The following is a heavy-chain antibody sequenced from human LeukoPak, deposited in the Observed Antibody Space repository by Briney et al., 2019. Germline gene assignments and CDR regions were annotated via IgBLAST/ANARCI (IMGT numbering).Heavy chain of an antibody. Sequence: GGSLRLSCAASGFTFSSYAMSWVRQAPGKGLEWVSAISGSGGSTYYADSVKGRFTISRDNSKDTLYLQMNSLRAEDTAVYYCANDYYDSSGYFDYWGQGTLVTVSS. V-gene: IGHV3-23*01. CDR2: ISGSGGST. CDR1: GFTFSSYA. D-gene: IGHD3-22*01. CDR3: ANDYYDSSGYFDY. J-gene: IGHJ4*02.